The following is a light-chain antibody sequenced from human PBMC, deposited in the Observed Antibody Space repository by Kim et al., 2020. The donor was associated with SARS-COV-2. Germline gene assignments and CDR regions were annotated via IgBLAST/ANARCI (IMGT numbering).Light chain of an antibody. CDR3: QVWDSSSDHPLVG. CDR2: YDR. Sequence: SYELTQPPSVSVAPGKTASITCGGNNIGTKSVHWYQQKPGQAPVVVIYYDRDRPSGIPERFSGSNSGNTATLTISRVEAGDEADYYCQVWDSSSDHPLVGFGGGTQLTVL. J-gene: IGLJ2*01. V-gene: IGLV3-21*04. CDR1: NIGTKS.